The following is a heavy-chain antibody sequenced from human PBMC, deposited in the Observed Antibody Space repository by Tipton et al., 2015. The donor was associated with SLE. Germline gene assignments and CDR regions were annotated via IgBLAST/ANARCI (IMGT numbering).Heavy chain of an antibody. CDR3: ARRGTVLVGLSNGMDV. CDR1: GGSISSHY. D-gene: IGHD2-8*02. V-gene: IGHV4-34*01. Sequence: TLSLTCTVSGGSISSHYWSWLRQPPGKGLEWIGEINHSGSSNYNPSLKSRLTISVDTSKKQFSLKLSSVTAADTAVYYCARRGTVLVGLSNGMDVWGQGTTVTVSS. CDR2: INHSGSS. J-gene: IGHJ6*02.